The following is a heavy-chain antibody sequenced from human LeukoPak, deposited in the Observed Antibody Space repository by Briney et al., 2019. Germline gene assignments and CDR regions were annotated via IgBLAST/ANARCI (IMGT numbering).Heavy chain of an antibody. CDR3: ARVLKDYGDIEYFQH. D-gene: IGHD4-17*01. CDR1: GGSFSGYY. Sequence: PSETLSLTCAVYGGSFSGYYWSWTRQPPGKGLEWIGEINHSGSTNYNPSLKSRVTISVDTSKNQFSLKLSSVTAADTAVYYCARVLKDYGDIEYFQHWGQGTLVTVSS. V-gene: IGHV4-34*01. J-gene: IGHJ1*01. CDR2: INHSGST.